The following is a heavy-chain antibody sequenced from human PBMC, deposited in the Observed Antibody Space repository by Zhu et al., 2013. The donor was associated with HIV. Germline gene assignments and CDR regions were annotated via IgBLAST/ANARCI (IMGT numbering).Heavy chain of an antibody. D-gene: IGHD4-4*01. Sequence: QVQLVQSGAEVKKPGASVRVSCKASGYTFTSYYVHWVRQAPGRGLEWMGILHSSGGSTSYAQKFQGRVTMTRDTSTSTVYMDLSSLKSEDTAMYYCARDPGNGFDYWGQGTLVTVSS. CDR3: ARDPGNGFDY. CDR2: LHSSGGST. CDR1: GYTFTSYY. V-gene: IGHV1-46*01. J-gene: IGHJ4*02.